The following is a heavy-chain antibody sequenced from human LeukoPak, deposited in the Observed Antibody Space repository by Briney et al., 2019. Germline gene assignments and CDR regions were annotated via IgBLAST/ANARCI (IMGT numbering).Heavy chain of an antibody. J-gene: IGHJ4*02. CDR2: IWYDGINN. Sequence: PGRSLRLSCAASGFTFSNYDMHWVRPAPGKGLEWVAVIWYDGINNYYADSVKGRFSISRDNSKNALYLQMNSLSAEDTAVYFCARDYSRNSFDYWGQGTLVTVSS. D-gene: IGHD6-13*01. V-gene: IGHV3-33*01. CDR1: GFTFSNYD. CDR3: ARDYSRNSFDY.